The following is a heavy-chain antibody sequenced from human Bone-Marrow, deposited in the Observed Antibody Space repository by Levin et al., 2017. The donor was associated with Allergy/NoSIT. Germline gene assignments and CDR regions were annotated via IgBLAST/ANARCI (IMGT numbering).Heavy chain of an antibody. CDR3: ARGLGYNRYYYGSGSDRTLDY. CDR2: INHSGST. J-gene: IGHJ4*02. Sequence: SQTLSLTCAVYGGSFSGYYWSWIRQPPGKGLEWIGEINHSGSTNYNPSLKSRVTISVDTSKNQFSLKLSSVTAADTAVYYCARGLGYNRYYYGSGSDRTLDYWGQGTLVTVSS. CDR1: GGSFSGYY. D-gene: IGHD3-10*01. V-gene: IGHV4-34*01.